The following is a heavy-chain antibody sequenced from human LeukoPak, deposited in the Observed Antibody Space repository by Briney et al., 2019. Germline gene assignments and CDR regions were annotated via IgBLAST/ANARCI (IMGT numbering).Heavy chain of an antibody. CDR3: TVYYYGSGRD. CDR2: IRGKIDGGTT. J-gene: IGHJ4*02. D-gene: IGHD3-10*01. CDR1: GFTFTNAW. V-gene: IGHV3-15*01. Sequence: GGSLRLSCAASGFTFTNAWMSWVRQAPGKGLEWVGRIRGKIDGGTTDYAAPVKDRFTISRDDSKNTLNLQMNSLETEDTAIYYCTVYYYGSGRDWGQGTLVTVSS.